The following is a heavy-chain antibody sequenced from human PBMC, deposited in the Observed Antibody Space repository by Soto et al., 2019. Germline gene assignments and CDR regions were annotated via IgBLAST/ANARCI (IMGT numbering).Heavy chain of an antibody. Sequence: SETLSLTCTVSGGSISSYYWSWIRQHPGKGLEWIGYIYYSGSTYYNPSLKGRVTISVDTSKNQFSLKLSSVTVADTAVYYCAREQQQLVYNYLDYWGQGTLVTVSS. CDR3: AREQQQLVYNYLDY. J-gene: IGHJ4*02. CDR1: GGSISSYY. D-gene: IGHD6-13*01. V-gene: IGHV4-59*06. CDR2: IYYSGST.